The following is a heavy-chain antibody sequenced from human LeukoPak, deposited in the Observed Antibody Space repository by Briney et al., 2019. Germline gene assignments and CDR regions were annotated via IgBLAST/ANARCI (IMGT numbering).Heavy chain of an antibody. V-gene: IGHV3-66*01. J-gene: IGHJ4*02. CDR2: VYSGGST. D-gene: IGHD3-22*01. Sequence: GGSLRLSCAASEFTVNSNSMSWGRQAPGKGLEWVSIVYSGGSTYYADSVKGRFTMSRDSSKNTLYLQMNSLRAEDTAVYYCARGDYDSSAYFDHWGQGTLVTVSS. CDR1: EFTVNSNS. CDR3: ARGDYDSSAYFDH.